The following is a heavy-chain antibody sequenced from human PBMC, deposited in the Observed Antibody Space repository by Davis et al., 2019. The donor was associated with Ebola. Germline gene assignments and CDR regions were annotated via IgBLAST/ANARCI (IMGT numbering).Heavy chain of an antibody. Sequence: ASVKVSCKASGFPFSYYGFHWVRQAPGQRLEWMGWINAGYGNTQFSQVFQGRVSITRDTSASTLYMELSNLRSADTAVYYCARELAIASRHYTYYSAMDVWGQGTTVTVSS. CDR3: ARELAIASRHYTYYSAMDV. CDR1: GFPFSYYG. D-gene: IGHD2-2*02. J-gene: IGHJ6*02. CDR2: INAGYGNT. V-gene: IGHV1-3*01.